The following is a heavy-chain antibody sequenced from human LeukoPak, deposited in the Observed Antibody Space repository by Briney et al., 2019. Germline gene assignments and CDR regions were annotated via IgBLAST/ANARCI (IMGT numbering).Heavy chain of an antibody. D-gene: IGHD3-10*01. V-gene: IGHV3-53*01. Sequence: GGSLRLSCAASGFTVSSNYMNWVRQAPGKGLEWVSVIYSGGSTYYADSVKGRFTISRDNAKNTVYLQMNSLRAEDTAVYYCAKDAQLGEQLTFGYWGQGTLVTVSS. CDR1: GFTVSSNY. CDR3: AKDAQLGEQLTFGY. J-gene: IGHJ4*02. CDR2: IYSGGST.